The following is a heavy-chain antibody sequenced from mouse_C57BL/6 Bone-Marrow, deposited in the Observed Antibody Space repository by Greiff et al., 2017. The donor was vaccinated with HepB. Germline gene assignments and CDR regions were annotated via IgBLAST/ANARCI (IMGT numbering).Heavy chain of an antibody. CDR3: TRQIYYYGSSYAAWFAY. CDR1: GYTFTSYW. J-gene: IGHJ3*01. V-gene: IGHV1-5*01. Sequence: EVQRVESGTVLARPGASVKMSCKTSGYTFTSYWMHWVKQRPGQGLEWIGAIYPGNSDTSYNQKFKGKAKLTAVTSASTAYMELSSLTNEDSAVYYCTRQIYYYGSSYAAWFAYWGQGTLVTVSA. D-gene: IGHD1-1*01. CDR2: IYPGNSDT.